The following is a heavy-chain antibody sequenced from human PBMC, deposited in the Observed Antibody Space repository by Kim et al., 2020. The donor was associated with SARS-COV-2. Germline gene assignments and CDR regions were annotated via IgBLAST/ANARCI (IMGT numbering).Heavy chain of an antibody. Sequence: GDTKFYASTVKGRFTISRDNYKSTLYLQRSSLRAEDTALYYCVGDVWGMDIWGQGTTATVSS. CDR2: GDTK. D-gene: IGHD3-16*01. J-gene: IGHJ6*02. V-gene: IGHV3-64D*06. CDR3: VGDVWGMDI.